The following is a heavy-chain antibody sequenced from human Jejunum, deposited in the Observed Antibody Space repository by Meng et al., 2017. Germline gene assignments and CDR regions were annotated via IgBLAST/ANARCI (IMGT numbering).Heavy chain of an antibody. D-gene: IGHD3-10*01. CDR2: ISTSGGNT. CDR1: GFTFSTYA. CDR3: AKWEDYGSRYFDD. Sequence: GGSLRLSCAASGFTFSTYAMTWVRQAPGKGLEWVSTISTSGGNTYYADSVKGRFTISRDNSKNTLYLQMNSLRAEDTAVYYCAKWEDYGSRYFDDWGQGTRVTVSS. J-gene: IGHJ4*01. V-gene: IGHV3-23*01.